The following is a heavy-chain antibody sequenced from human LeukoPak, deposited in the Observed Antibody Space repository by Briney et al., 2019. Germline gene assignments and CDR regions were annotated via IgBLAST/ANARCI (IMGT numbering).Heavy chain of an antibody. CDR3: ARAGGSGIDGDWYYYMDV. J-gene: IGHJ6*03. V-gene: IGHV3-21*01. Sequence: PGGSLRLSCAASGFTFSSYSMNWVRQAPGKGLEWVSSISSSSSYIYYADSVKGRFTISRDNAKNSLYLQMNSLRAEDTAVYYCARAGGSGIDGDWYYYMDVWGKGTTVTISS. D-gene: IGHD3-10*01. CDR1: GFTFSSYS. CDR2: ISSSSSYI.